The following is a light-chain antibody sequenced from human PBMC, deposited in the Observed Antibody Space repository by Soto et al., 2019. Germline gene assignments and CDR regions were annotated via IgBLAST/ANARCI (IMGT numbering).Light chain of an antibody. Sequence: QPVLTQPPSASGSPGQSVTISCTGTSSDVGAYNYVSWYQQHPSRAPRVMIYEVSKRPSGVPDRFSGSKSGNTASLTVSGLQAEDEADYYCSSYAGSNNFVVFGGGTKLTVL. CDR2: EVS. V-gene: IGLV2-8*01. CDR1: SSDVGAYNY. J-gene: IGLJ2*01. CDR3: SSYAGSNNFVV.